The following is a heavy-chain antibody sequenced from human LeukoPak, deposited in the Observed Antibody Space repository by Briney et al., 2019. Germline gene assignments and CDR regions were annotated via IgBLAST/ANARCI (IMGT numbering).Heavy chain of an antibody. Sequence: ASVKVSCKASGYTFTSYGISWVRPAPGQGLEWMGWISAYNGNTNYAQKLQGRVTMTTDTSTSTAYMELRRLRSDDTAVYYCARDLKRITMVRGVTKDYWGQGTLVTVSS. CDR2: ISAYNGNT. J-gene: IGHJ4*02. CDR1: GYTFTSYG. V-gene: IGHV1-18*01. D-gene: IGHD3-10*01. CDR3: ARDLKRITMVRGVTKDY.